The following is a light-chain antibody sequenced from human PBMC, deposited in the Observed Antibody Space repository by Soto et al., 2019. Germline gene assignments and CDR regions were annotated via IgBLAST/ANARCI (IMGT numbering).Light chain of an antibody. CDR2: DVS. Sequence: QYALTQPASVSGSPGQSITISCTGTSSDVGGYNYVSWYQQHPGKAPKLMIYDVSNRPSGVSNRFSGSKSGNTASLTISGLQAEDEADYYCSSYTSSSSYVFGTGPKVTVL. J-gene: IGLJ1*01. CDR3: SSYTSSSSYV. CDR1: SSDVGGYNY. V-gene: IGLV2-14*01.